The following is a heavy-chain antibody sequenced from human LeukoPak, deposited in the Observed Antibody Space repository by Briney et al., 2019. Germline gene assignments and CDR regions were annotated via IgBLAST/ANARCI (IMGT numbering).Heavy chain of an antibody. Sequence: GGSLRLSCVASGFTFSSYSMNWVRQAPGKGLEWVSSISSSSSYIYYADSVKGRFTISRDNAKNSLYLQMNSLRAEDTAVYYCARDDYYGSGSYYFDYWGQGTLVTVSS. CDR1: GFTFSSYS. J-gene: IGHJ4*02. CDR2: ISSSSSYI. V-gene: IGHV3-21*01. D-gene: IGHD3-10*01. CDR3: ARDDYYGSGSYYFDY.